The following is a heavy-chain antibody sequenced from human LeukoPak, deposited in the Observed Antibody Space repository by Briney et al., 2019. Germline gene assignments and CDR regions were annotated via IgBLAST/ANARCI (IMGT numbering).Heavy chain of an antibody. J-gene: IGHJ6*03. CDR2: IYYSGST. V-gene: IGHV4-59*01. CDR1: GGPISSYY. CDR3: ARVSWSPGTSYYYMDV. D-gene: IGHD1-1*01. Sequence: SETLSLTCIGSGGPISSYYWSWIRQPPGKGLVWIGYIYYSGSTNYNPSLKSRVTISVDTSKNQFSLKLSSVTAADTAVYYCARVSWSPGTSYYYMDVWGKGTTVTVSS.